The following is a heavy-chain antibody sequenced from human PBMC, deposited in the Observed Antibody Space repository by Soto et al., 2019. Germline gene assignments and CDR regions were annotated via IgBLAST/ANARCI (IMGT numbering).Heavy chain of an antibody. CDR3: ARDPGGITMPY. Sequence: QVQLVQSGAEVKKPGSSVKVSCKASGGTFSSYTISWVRQAPGQGLAWMGRIIPILGIANYAQKFQGRVTITADKSTSTAYMELSSLRSEDTAVYYCARDPGGITMPYWGQGTLVTVSS. D-gene: IGHD3-10*01. V-gene: IGHV1-69*08. CDR2: IIPILGIA. CDR1: GGTFSSYT. J-gene: IGHJ4*02.